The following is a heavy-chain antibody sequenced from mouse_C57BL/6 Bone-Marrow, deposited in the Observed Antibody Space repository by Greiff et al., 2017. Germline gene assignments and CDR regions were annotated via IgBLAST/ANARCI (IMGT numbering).Heavy chain of an antibody. CDR1: GFTFSDYG. D-gene: IGHD1-1*01. J-gene: IGHJ1*03. CDR2: ISSGSSTI. CDR3: AGDYYGSSYVGDWYFDV. V-gene: IGHV5-17*01. Sequence: EVKLMESGGGLVKPGGSLKLSCAASGFTFSDYGMHWVRQAPEKGLEWVAYISSGSSTIYYADTVKGRFTISRDNAKNTLFLQMTSLRSEDTAMYYCAGDYYGSSYVGDWYFDVWGTGTTVTVSS.